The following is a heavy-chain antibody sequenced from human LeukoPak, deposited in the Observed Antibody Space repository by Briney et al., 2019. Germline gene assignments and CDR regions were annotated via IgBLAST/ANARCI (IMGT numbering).Heavy chain of an antibody. J-gene: IGHJ4*02. CDR3: AREGLVWFGESTESFFDY. Sequence: ASVKVSCKASGYTVTSYGISWVRQAPGQGLEWMGWLSAYNGNTNYAQKLQGRVTMTTDTSTSTAYMELRSLRSDDTAVYYCAREGLVWFGESTESFFDYWGQATLVTVSS. V-gene: IGHV1-18*04. CDR2: LSAYNGNT. CDR1: GYTVTSYG. D-gene: IGHD3-10*01.